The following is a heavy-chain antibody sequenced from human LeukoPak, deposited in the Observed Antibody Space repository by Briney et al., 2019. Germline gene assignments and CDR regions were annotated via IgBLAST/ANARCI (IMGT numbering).Heavy chain of an antibody. CDR2: ISYDGSNQ. CDR3: AKDLGSYFLDY. J-gene: IGHJ4*02. CDR1: GFTFSSYD. Sequence: GGSLRLSCAASGFTFSSYDIHWVRQAPGKGLEWVAVISYDGSNQYYADSVKGRFTISRDNSKNTLYLQMNSLRAEDAAVYYCAKDLGSYFLDYWGQGTLVTVSS. V-gene: IGHV3-30*18. D-gene: IGHD1-26*01.